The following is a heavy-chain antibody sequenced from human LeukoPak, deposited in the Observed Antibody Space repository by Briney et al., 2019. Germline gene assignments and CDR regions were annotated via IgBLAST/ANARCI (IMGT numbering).Heavy chain of an antibody. D-gene: IGHD6-19*01. J-gene: IGHJ4*02. Sequence: PSETLSLTCTVSGGSISSSSYYWGWIHQPPGKGLEWIGNIYYNGDTYYNPSLKSRVTISVDTSKNQFSLKLSSVTAADTAVYYCARSIVPGTRKIDYWGQGTLVTVSS. CDR3: ARSIVPGTRKIDY. V-gene: IGHV4-39*01. CDR2: IYYNGDT. CDR1: GGSISSSSYY.